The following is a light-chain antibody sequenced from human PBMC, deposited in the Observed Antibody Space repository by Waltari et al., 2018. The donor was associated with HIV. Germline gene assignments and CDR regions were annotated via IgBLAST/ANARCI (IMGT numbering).Light chain of an antibody. J-gene: IGKJ1*01. CDR2: KAS. V-gene: IGKV1-5*03. CDR3: QHYINYPWT. CDR1: ETINTW. Sequence: DIQMTQSPSPLSAKVGDNVTITCWATETINTWLAWFQQKPGKAPKLLISKASNLERGVSPRFNGSGSGTEFTLTISSLQPDDFATYFCQHYINYPWTFGQGTKVEI.